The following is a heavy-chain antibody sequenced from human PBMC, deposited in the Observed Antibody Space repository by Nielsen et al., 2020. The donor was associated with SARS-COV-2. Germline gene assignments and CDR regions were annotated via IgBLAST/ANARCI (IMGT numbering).Heavy chain of an antibody. CDR2: ISSSSSYI. D-gene: IGHD3-10*01. V-gene: IGHV3-21*01. Sequence: VRQAPGKGLEWVSSISSSSSYIYYADSVKGRFTISRDNAKNSLYLQMNSLRAEDTAVYYCARVGSSPSGYWGQGTLVTVSS. CDR3: ARVGSSPSGY. J-gene: IGHJ4*02.